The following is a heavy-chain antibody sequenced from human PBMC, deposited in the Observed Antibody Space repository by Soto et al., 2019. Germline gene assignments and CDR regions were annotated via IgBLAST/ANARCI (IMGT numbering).Heavy chain of an antibody. CDR3: ARGDIALAGVLSYYYGMDV. CDR1: GGTFSSYA. D-gene: IGHD6-19*01. V-gene: IGHV1-69*01. CDR2: IIPIFGTA. J-gene: IGHJ6*02. Sequence: QVQLVQSGAEVKKPGSSVKVSCKASGGTFSSYAISWVRQAPGQGLEWMGGIIPIFGTANYAQKFQGRVTITADESTSTAYMELSSLRSEDTAVYYCARGDIALAGVLSYYYGMDVWGQGTTVTVSS.